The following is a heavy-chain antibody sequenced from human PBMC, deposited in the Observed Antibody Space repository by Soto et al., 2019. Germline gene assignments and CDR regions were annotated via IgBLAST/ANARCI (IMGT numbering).Heavy chain of an antibody. Sequence: PAGSLRRSCIAAGCTFGDYGRGWFRQAPGKGLEWVGFIRSEAHGGTTEFAASVKGRFTISRDDSKSIAYLQMNSLKTEDTAVYYCTRGVVGATGLFDYRGQGTLVTVSS. V-gene: IGHV3-49*03. CDR3: TRGVVGATGLFDY. CDR1: GCTFGDYG. D-gene: IGHD1-26*01. J-gene: IGHJ4*02. CDR2: IRSEAHGGTT.